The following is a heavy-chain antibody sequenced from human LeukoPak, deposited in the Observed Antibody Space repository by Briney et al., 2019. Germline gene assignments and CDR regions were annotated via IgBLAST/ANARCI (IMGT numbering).Heavy chain of an antibody. J-gene: IGHJ6*02. Sequence: GESLKISCKGSGXCFSSYWIGWVRQMPGKGLEWMGIIYPGDSDTRYSPSVQGQVTISVDNSISTAYLQWSSLKASDTAMYYCARRGTSNSYYVMDVWGQGTTVTVSS. V-gene: IGHV5-51*01. D-gene: IGHD1-1*01. CDR2: IYPGDSDT. CDR1: GXCFSSYW. CDR3: ARRGTSNSYYVMDV.